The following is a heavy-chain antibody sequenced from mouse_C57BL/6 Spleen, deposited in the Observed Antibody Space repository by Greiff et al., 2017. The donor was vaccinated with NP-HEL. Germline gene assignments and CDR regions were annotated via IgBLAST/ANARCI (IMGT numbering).Heavy chain of an antibody. Sequence: VKLQESGAELVRPGASVTLSCKASGYTFTAYELHWVKQTPVHGLEWIGAIDPETGGTAYNQKFKGKAILTADKSSSTAYMELRSLTSEDSAVYYCTRKDYGSSAYYAMDYWGQGTSVTVSS. CDR2: IDPETGGT. CDR3: TRKDYGSSAYYAMDY. CDR1: GYTFTAYE. V-gene: IGHV1-15*01. J-gene: IGHJ4*01. D-gene: IGHD1-1*01.